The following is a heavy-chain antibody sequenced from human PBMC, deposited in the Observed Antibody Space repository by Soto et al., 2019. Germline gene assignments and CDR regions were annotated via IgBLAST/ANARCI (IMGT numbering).Heavy chain of an antibody. CDR2: IWYDGSNK. CDR3: AREEDHFDY. CDR1: GFTFSSYG. V-gene: IGHV3-33*01. J-gene: IGHJ4*02. Sequence: GGSLRLSCSAAGFTFSSYGIHWVRQGPGKGLEWVAVIWYDGSNKYYADSVKGRFTISRDNSKNTLYLQMNSLRAEDTAVYYCAREEDHFDYWGQGTLVTVSS.